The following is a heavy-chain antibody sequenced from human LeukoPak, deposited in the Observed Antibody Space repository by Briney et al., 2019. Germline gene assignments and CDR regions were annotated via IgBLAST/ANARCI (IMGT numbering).Heavy chain of an antibody. CDR2: ISYDGSNK. J-gene: IGHJ5*02. CDR3: ARTRAAAGYSSFWFDP. Sequence: GGSLRLSCAASGFTVSSNYMSWVRQAPGKGLEWVAVISYDGSNKYYADSVKGRFTISRDNSKNTLYLQMNSLRTEDTAVYYCARTRAAAGYSSFWFDPWGQGTLVTVSS. D-gene: IGHD6-13*01. CDR1: GFTVSSNY. V-gene: IGHV3-30*03.